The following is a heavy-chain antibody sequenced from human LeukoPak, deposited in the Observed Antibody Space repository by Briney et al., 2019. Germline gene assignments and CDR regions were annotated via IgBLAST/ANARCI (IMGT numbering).Heavy chain of an antibody. V-gene: IGHV3-7*01. CDR3: ARGRGDRLFDY. J-gene: IGHJ4*02. D-gene: IGHD4-17*01. Sequence: GGSLRLSCAASGFIFSNYWMPWVRQSPGKGLEWVANIKQDGSEKYYVDSVKGRFTISRDNAKNSLYLQMNSLRAEDTAVYYCARGRGDRLFDYWGQGTLVTVSS. CDR2: IKQDGSEK. CDR1: GFIFSNYW.